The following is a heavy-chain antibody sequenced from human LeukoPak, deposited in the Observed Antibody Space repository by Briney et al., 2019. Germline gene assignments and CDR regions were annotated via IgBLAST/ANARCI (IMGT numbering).Heavy chain of an antibody. CDR2: MYTSGSS. Sequence: SETLSLTCTVSGGSISSYYYSWIRQPAGKGLEWIGRMYTSGSSNYNPSLKSRLTISLDTSRNQFSLKLNSVTAADTAVYYCAKSNGYGLVDIWGQGTMVTVSS. D-gene: IGHD3-10*01. V-gene: IGHV4-4*07. CDR1: GGSISSYY. CDR3: AKSNGYGLVDI. J-gene: IGHJ3*02.